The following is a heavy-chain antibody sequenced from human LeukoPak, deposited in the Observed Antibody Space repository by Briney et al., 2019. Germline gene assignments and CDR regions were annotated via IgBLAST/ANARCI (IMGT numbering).Heavy chain of an antibody. CDR1: GFTFSSYA. CDR3: AKAPVSYDSSGYYFDY. J-gene: IGHJ4*02. V-gene: IGHV3-23*01. D-gene: IGHD3-22*01. Sequence: GASLRLSCAASGFTFSSYAMSWVRQAPGKGLEWVSAISGGGSTYYADSVKGRFTISRDNSKNTLYLQMNSLRAEDTAVYYCAKAPVSYDSSGYYFDYWGQGTLVTVSS. CDR2: ISGGGST.